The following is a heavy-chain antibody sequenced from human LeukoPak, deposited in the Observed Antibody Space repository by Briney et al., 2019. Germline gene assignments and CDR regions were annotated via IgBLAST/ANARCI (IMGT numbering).Heavy chain of an antibody. CDR2: IKQDGSGK. J-gene: IGHJ4*02. CDR1: GFTVSSYW. CDR3: AREGIQLWFAY. V-gene: IGHV3-7*01. D-gene: IGHD5-18*01. Sequence: GGSLRLSCAASGFTVSSYWMSWVRQAPGKGLEWVANIKQDGSGKYYVDSVKGRFTISRDNAKNSLYLQMNSLRAEDTAVYYCAREGIQLWFAYWGQGTLVTVSS.